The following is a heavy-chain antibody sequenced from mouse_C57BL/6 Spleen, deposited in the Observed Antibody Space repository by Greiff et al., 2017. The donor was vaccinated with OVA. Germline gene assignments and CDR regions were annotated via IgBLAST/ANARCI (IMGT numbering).Heavy chain of an antibody. V-gene: IGHV1-50*01. D-gene: IGHD1-1*01. CDR3: ARSEYGSSKYYFDY. Sequence: VQLQQSGAELVKPGASVKLSCKASGYTFTSYWMQWVKQRPGQGLEWIGEIDPSDSYTNYNQKFKGKATLTVDTSSSTAYMQLSSLTSEDSAVYYCARSEYGSSKYYFDYWGQGTTLTVSS. J-gene: IGHJ2*01. CDR1: GYTFTSYW. CDR2: IDPSDSYT.